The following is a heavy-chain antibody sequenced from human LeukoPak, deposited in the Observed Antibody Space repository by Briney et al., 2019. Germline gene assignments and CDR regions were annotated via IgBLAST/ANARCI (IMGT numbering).Heavy chain of an antibody. V-gene: IGHV4-59*01. CDR2: IYYSGST. D-gene: IGHD3-16*02. CDR3: ARSYYDYVWGSYHPYYFDY. CDR1: GGSISSYY. Sequence: SETPSLTCTVSGGSISSYYWSWIRQPPGKGLEWIGYIYYSGSTNYNPSLKSRVTISVDTSKNQFSLKLSSVTAADTAVYYCARSYYDYVWGSYHPYYFDYWGQGTLVTVSS. J-gene: IGHJ4*02.